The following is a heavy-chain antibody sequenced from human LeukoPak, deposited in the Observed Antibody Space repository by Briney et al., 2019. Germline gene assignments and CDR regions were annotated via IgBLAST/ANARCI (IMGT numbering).Heavy chain of an antibody. CDR3: ATDDVTTGTKTALGY. D-gene: IGHD1-1*01. V-gene: IGHV1-58*01. CDR2: IVVGSGNT. J-gene: IGHJ4*02. Sequence: SVKVSCKASGFTFTSSAVQWVRQARGQGLEWIGWIVVGSGNTNYAQKFRERVTINRDMSTSTAYMELSSLRSEDTAVYYCATDDVTTGTKTALGYWGQGTLVTVSS. CDR1: GFTFTSSA.